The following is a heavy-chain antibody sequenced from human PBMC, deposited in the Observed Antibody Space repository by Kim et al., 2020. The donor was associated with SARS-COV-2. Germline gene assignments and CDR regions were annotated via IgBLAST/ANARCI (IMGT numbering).Heavy chain of an antibody. D-gene: IGHD2-2*01. J-gene: IGHJ6*02. Sequence: SETLSLTCNVSGISITKTGNFWSWVRQHPGKGLEWLGYIYSNGETSYNPSLASRVTISFDTSNNHFSLKLASVTAADTAVYYCARDPSTTDVINRGGMDVWGHGAPISVSS. CDR1: GISITKTGNF. CDR3: ARDPSTTDVINRGGMDV. V-gene: IGHV4-31*03. CDR2: IYSNGET.